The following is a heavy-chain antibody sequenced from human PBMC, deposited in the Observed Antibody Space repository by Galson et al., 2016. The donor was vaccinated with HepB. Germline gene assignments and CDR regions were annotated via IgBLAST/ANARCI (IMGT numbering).Heavy chain of an antibody. J-gene: IGHJ6*02. V-gene: IGHV3-7*01. CDR3: ARLSRPYGLDV. CDR1: GFTFSTYS. D-gene: IGHD6-13*01. Sequence: SLRLSCAASGFTFSTYSMTWVRQAPGKGLEWVANINEDGNIKLYVNSVKGRFTISRDNTRNSVYLEMNSLSGDDTAVYYCARLSRPYGLDVWGHGTTVTVSS. CDR2: INEDGNIK.